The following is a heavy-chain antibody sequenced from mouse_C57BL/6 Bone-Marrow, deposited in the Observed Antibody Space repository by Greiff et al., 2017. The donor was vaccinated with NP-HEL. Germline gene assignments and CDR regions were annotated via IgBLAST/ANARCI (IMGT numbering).Heavy chain of an antibody. D-gene: IGHD2-4*01. Sequence: QVQLQQSGAELARPGASVKLSCKASGYTFTSYGISWVKQRTGQGLEWIGEIYPRSGNTYYNEKFKGKATLTADKSSSTAYMELRSLTSEDSAVYFCERHLYYDYDVDAMDYWGQGTSVTVSS. CDR2: IYPRSGNT. CDR1: GYTFTSYG. CDR3: ERHLYYDYDVDAMDY. V-gene: IGHV1-81*01. J-gene: IGHJ4*01.